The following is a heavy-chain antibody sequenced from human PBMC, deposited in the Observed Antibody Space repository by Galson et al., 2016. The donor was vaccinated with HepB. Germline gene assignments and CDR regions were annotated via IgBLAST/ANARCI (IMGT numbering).Heavy chain of an antibody. V-gene: IGHV3-30*18. CDR1: RFSFSNYG. CDR3: AKDPRRSGIYFEWLFYDY. D-gene: IGHD3-9*01. J-gene: IGHJ4*02. Sequence: SLRLSCAASRFSFSNYGLHWVRQAPGKGLEWVAAISYDGSNQYYADSVKGRFTISRDNSKNVLYLQMNSLRAEDTAVYYCAKDPRRSGIYFEWLFYDYWGQGTLVTVSP. CDR2: ISYDGSNQ.